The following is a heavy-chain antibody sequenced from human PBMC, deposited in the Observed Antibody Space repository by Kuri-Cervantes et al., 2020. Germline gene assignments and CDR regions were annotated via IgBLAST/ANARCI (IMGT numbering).Heavy chain of an antibody. J-gene: IGHJ5*02. CDR1: GFTFSSYS. V-gene: IGHV3-30*03. CDR3: ARDNYHFDP. Sequence: GGSLRLSCAASGFTFSSYSMNWVRQAPGKGLEWVAVISYDGSSKNYADSVKGRFSISRDNSKNTLYLQMNSLRAEDTAVYYCARDNYHFDPWGQGTLVTVSS. D-gene: IGHD3/OR15-3a*01. CDR2: ISYDGSSK.